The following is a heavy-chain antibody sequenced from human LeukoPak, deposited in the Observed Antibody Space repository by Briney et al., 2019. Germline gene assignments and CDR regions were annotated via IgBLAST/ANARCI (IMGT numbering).Heavy chain of an antibody. J-gene: IGHJ4*02. D-gene: IGHD3-3*02. CDR2: VNPSGGST. CDR3: ARDAF. CDR1: AYSFTICY. V-gene: IGHV1-46*01. Sequence: GASVTVSCTTSAYSFTICYIHWVRQAPGQGLEWMGMVNPSGGSTISAQKFQDRVNMTTDTPTRTVYKEMTGLPSDDTGIYYCARDAFWGQGTQVTVAS.